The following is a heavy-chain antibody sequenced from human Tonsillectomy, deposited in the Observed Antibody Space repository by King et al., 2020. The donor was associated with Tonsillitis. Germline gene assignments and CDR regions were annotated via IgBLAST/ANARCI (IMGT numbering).Heavy chain of an antibody. CDR1: GFTFDDYA. CDR3: AKGTSSYYYYGLDV. D-gene: IGHD1-1*01. CDR2: ISWNSGSL. J-gene: IGHJ6*02. Sequence: VQLVESGGGLVQPGRSLRLSCAASGFTFDDYAMHWVRQAPGKGLEWVSGISWNSGSLAYVDSVKGRFTISRDNAKSSLYLQMNSLRAEDTALYYCAKGTSSYYYYGLDVWGQGTMVTVSS. V-gene: IGHV3-9*01.